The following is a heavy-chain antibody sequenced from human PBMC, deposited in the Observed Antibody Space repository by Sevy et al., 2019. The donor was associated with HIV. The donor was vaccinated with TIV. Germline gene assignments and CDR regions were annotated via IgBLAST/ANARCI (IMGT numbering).Heavy chain of an antibody. CDR3: AARSYDSGSYKFDY. V-gene: IGHV1-69*13. J-gene: IGHJ4*02. CDR2: LFPIFGTP. CDR1: GDTFSNYA. D-gene: IGHD3-10*01. Sequence: ASVKVSCKASGDTFSNYAINWVRQAPGQGLEWMGGLFPIFGTPNYAQKFQGRVTITADESTSTAYMELSGLRSEDTSVFYCAARSYDSGSYKFDYWGQGTLVTVSS.